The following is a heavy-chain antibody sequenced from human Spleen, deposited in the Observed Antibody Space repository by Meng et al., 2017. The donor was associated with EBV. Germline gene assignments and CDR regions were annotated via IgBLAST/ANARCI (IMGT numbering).Heavy chain of an antibody. CDR2: MNPNSGNT. J-gene: IGHJ4*02. V-gene: IGHV1-8*01. CDR3: ARDGGAGGAKGY. Sequence: QVRRVHAGAGGKKPGASVKVSCKASGYTLTSYAINWVRQATGQGLEWMGWMNPNSGNTGYAQKFQGRVTMTRNTSISTAYMELSSLRSEDTAVYYCARDGGAGGAKGYWGQGTLVTVSS. D-gene: IGHD3-16*01. CDR1: GYTLTSYA.